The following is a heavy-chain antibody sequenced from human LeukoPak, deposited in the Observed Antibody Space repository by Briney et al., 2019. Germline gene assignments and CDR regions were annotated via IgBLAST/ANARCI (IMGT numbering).Heavy chain of an antibody. D-gene: IGHD6-13*01. J-gene: IGHJ4*02. V-gene: IGHV5-51*01. CDR3: ARRIAGSGVDY. CDR2: IYPGDSDT. CDR1: GYNFISYW. Sequence: GESLKIFCKGSGYNFISYWIGWVRQMPGKGLEWMGIIYPGDSDTRYSPSFQGQVTISADKSISTAYLQWRSLKASDSAMYYCARRIAGSGVDYWGQGTLVTVSS.